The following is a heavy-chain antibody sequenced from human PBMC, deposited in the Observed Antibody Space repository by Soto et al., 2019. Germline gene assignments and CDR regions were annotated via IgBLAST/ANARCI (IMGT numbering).Heavy chain of an antibody. J-gene: IGHJ4*02. Sequence: PGGSLRLSCAASGFTFSSYWMHWVRQAPGKGLVWVSRINSDGSSTSYADSVKGRFTISRDNAKNTLYLQMNSLRAEDTAVYYCARESVVRGKPSDYWGQGTLVTVSS. D-gene: IGHD3-10*01. V-gene: IGHV3-74*01. CDR2: INSDGSST. CDR3: ARESVVRGKPSDY. CDR1: GFTFSSYW.